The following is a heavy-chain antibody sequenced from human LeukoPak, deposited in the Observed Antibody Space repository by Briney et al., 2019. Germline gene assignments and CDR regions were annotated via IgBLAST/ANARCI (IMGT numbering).Heavy chain of an antibody. CDR2: ITGSGGST. Sequence: GGTLRLSCAASGFTCISYGMSWVRQAPGKGREGVSGITGSGGSTYYADSVKVRFTISRDNSKNTLYLQMNSLRAEDTAVYYCAKDGRRVTTSIYSYYMDVWGKGTTVTVSS. CDR1: GFTCISYG. J-gene: IGHJ6*03. CDR3: AKDGRRVTTSIYSYYMDV. D-gene: IGHD4-17*01. V-gene: IGHV3-23*01.